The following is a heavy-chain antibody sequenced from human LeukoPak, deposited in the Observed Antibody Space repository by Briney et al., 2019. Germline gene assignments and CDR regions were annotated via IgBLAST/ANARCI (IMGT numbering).Heavy chain of an antibody. CDR2: IYYTGST. CDR3: ARVRGSYGYDAFDI. D-gene: IGHD1-26*01. Sequence: SETLSLTCTVSGGSISSYYWSWIRQPPGKGLEWIGYIYYTGSTNYNSSLKSRVTISVDRSENQFSLKLSSVTAADTAVYYCARVRGSYGYDAFDIWGQGTMVTVSS. J-gene: IGHJ3*02. CDR1: GGSISSYY. V-gene: IGHV4-59*01.